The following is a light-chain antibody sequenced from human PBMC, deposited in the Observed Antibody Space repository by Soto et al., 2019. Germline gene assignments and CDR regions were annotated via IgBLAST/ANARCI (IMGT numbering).Light chain of an antibody. J-gene: IGKJ2*01. CDR1: QGISNH. CDR2: SAT. CDR3: LQYNSFPYT. Sequence: DIPMTQSPSSLSASVGDRVIITCRASQGISNHLAWFQQKPGKAPKSLIYSATSLQFGVPSKFSGSGSGTVFTLTINSLQPEDFASYYCLQYNSFPYTFGQGTKLEIK. V-gene: IGKV1-16*02.